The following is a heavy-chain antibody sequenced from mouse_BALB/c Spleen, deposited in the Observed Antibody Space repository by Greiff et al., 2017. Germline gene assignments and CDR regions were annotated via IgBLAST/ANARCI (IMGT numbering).Heavy chain of an antibody. Sequence: VQRVESGPGLVAPSQSLSITCTVSGFSLTSYGVHWVRQPPGKGLEWLGVIWAGGSTNYNSALMSRLSISKDNSKSQVFLKMNSLQTDDTAMYYCARVTTVVATPMDYWGPGASVTVAS. D-gene: IGHD1-1*01. J-gene: IGHJ4*01. V-gene: IGHV2-9*02. CDR3: ARVTTVVATPMDY. CDR1: GFSLTSYG. CDR2: IWAGGST.